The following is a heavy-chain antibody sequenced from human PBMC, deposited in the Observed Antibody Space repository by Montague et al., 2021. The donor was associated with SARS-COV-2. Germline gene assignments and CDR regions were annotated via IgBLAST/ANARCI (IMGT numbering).Heavy chain of an antibody. J-gene: IGHJ4*02. CDR3: ASPGGHCTGGSCDYVY. D-gene: IGHD2-15*01. Sequence: SETLSLTCSVSGGSISTYYWSWIRQPPGKGLEWIGYIHSSGSTNYNPSLKSRFTISIDTSKNQFSLELSSVTAADMAVYYCASPGGHCTGGSCDYVYWGQGTLVTVSS. CDR2: IHSSGST. CDR1: GGSISTYY. V-gene: IGHV4-59*01.